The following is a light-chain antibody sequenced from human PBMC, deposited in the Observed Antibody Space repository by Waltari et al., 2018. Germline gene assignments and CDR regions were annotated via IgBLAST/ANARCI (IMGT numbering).Light chain of an antibody. CDR3: QQTNTVPLT. V-gene: IGKV1-39*01. CDR2: AAS. Sequence: DIQMTQSPSSLSASVGDRVTITCRASHSITTYLNWYQQKPGKAPNLLLYAASSLQSGVPSRFSGSGSGTEFTLTISSLRPEDCATYYCQQTNTVPLTFGGGTKVEIK. CDR1: HSITTY. J-gene: IGKJ4*02.